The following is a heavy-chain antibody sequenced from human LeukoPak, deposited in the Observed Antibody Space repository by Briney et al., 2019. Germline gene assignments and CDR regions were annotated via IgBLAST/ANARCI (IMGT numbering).Heavy chain of an antibody. V-gene: IGHV3-7*01. J-gene: IGHJ5*02. CDR3: ARQVQYRSGYFPPDP. Sequence: GGSLRLSCAASGFTFSNYWMSWVRQAPGKGLEWVASMKGDGSEKHYVDSMKGRFTISRDNAKNSLYLQMNSLTAEDTAVYYCARQVQYRSGYFPPDPWGQGTLVTVSS. D-gene: IGHD6-19*01. CDR1: GFTFSNYW. CDR2: MKGDGSEK.